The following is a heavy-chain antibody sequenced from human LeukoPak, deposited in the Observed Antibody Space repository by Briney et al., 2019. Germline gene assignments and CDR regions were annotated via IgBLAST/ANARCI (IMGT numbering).Heavy chain of an antibody. CDR1: GGSISSSSYY. Sequence: SETLSLTCTVSGGSISSSSYYWGWIRQPPGKGLEWIGSMYYSGSTYYNPSLKSRVTISVATSKNRFSLKLRSVTAADTAVYYCARTIVGANTESFWGQGTLVTVSS. D-gene: IGHD1-26*01. CDR2: MYYSGST. J-gene: IGHJ4*02. CDR3: ARTIVGANTESF. V-gene: IGHV4-39*07.